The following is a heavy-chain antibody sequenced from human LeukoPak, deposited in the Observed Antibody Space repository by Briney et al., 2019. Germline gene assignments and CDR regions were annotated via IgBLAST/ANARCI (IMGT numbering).Heavy chain of an antibody. CDR3: AGRVVPAAITDAFDI. D-gene: IGHD2-2*01. CDR1: GFTVSSNY. V-gene: IGHV3-66*01. Sequence: GGSLRLSCAASGFTVSSNYMSWVRQAPGKGLEWVSVIYSGGSTYYADSVKGRFTISRNNSKNTLYLQMNSLRAEDTAVYYCAGRVVPAAITDAFDIWGQGTMVTVPS. J-gene: IGHJ3*02. CDR2: IYSGGST.